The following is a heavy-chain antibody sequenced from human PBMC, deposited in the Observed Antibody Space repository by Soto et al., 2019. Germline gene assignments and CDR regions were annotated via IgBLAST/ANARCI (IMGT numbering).Heavy chain of an antibody. V-gene: IGHV5-51*03. Sequence: PGESLKISCKGSGYSFTSYWIGWVRQMPGKGLEWMGIIYPGDSDTRYSPSFQGQVTISADKSISTAYLQWSSLKASDTAMYYCARVVTAILGQWELKEWFDPWGQGTLVTVSS. D-gene: IGHD2-21*02. J-gene: IGHJ5*02. CDR2: IYPGDSDT. CDR1: GYSFTSYW. CDR3: ARVVTAILGQWELKEWFDP.